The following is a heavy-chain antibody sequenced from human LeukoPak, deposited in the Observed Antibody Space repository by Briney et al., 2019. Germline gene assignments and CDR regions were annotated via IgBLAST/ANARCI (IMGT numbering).Heavy chain of an antibody. D-gene: IGHD2-2*01. V-gene: IGHV4-59*01. CDR2: IYYSGST. CDR1: GGSISSYY. J-gene: IGHJ5*02. Sequence: SETLSLTCTVSGGSISSYYWSWIRQPPGKGLEWIGYIYYSGSTNYNSSLKSRVTISVDTSKNQFSLKLSSVTAADTAVYYCARVEAAFVVVPAAFWFDPWGQGTLVTVSS. CDR3: ARVEAAFVVVPAAFWFDP.